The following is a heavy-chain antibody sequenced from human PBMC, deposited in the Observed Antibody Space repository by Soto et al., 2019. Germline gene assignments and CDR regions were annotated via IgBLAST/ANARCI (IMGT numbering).Heavy chain of an antibody. CDR3: AREAGYCSRTSCYRRAFDT. D-gene: IGHD2-2*01. CDR1: GFTFSGHW. CDR2: INTVGATS. V-gene: IGHV3-74*03. J-gene: IGHJ3*02. Sequence: EVQLVESGGDLVQPGGSLRLSCAASGFTFSGHWCHGSPQVPGRGLDWVPRINTVGATSAYADSGKGRFTISRDNAKNTLYLQMKGLRAEDTAVYYCAREAGYCSRTSCYRRAFDTWGQGTTVTVSS.